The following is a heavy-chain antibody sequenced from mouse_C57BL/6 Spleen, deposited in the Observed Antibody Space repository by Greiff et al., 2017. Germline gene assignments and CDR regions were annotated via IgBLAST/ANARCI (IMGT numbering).Heavy chain of an antibody. D-gene: IGHD1-1*01. Sequence: QQSCKASGYTFTSYWMHWVKQRPGQGLEWIGEIDPSDSYTNYNQKFKGKSTLTVDKSSSTAYMQLSSLTSEDSAVYYCARGSYYGSSKDYWGQGTTLTVSS. CDR2: IDPSDSYT. V-gene: IGHV1-69*01. CDR1: GYTFTSYW. J-gene: IGHJ2*01. CDR3: ARGSYYGSSKDY.